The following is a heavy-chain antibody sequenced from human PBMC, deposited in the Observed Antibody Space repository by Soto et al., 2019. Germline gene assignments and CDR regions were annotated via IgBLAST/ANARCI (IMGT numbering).Heavy chain of an antibody. D-gene: IGHD3-10*01. Sequence: GGSLRLSCAASGFTFSSYAMSWVRQAPGKGLEWVSAISGSGGSTYYADSVKGRFTISRDNSKNTLYLQMNSLRAEDTAVYYCAKDTLPWFGELLNWFDTWGQGTLVTVSS. CDR2: ISGSGGST. J-gene: IGHJ5*02. CDR3: AKDTLPWFGELLNWFDT. V-gene: IGHV3-23*01. CDR1: GFTFSSYA.